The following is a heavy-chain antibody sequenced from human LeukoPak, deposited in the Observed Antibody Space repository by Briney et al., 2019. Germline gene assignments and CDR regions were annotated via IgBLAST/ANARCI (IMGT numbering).Heavy chain of an antibody. J-gene: IGHJ4*02. V-gene: IGHV3-74*01. CDR1: GFSFSGHW. CDR2: ISPTGSTT. D-gene: IGHD1-26*01. Sequence: GGSLRLSCTASGFSFSGHWMHWARQLPGKGLVWVSRISPTGSTTSYADSVKGRFTVSRDNAKNTLYLQMNSLRTDDTAVYYCATEVGRTAFEYWGQGTPVTVSS. CDR3: ATEVGRTAFEY.